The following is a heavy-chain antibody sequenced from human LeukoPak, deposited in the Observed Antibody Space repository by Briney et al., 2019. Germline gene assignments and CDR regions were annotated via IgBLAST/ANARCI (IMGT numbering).Heavy chain of an antibody. V-gene: IGHV3-21*01. Sequence: GGSLRLSCAASGFTFSSYSMNWVRQAPGKGLEWVSSISSSSSYIYYADSVKGRFTISRDNAKNSLYLQMNSLRAEDTAVYYCARGSDVSIAAAFDYWGQGTLVTVSS. J-gene: IGHJ4*02. CDR3: ARGSDVSIAAAFDY. CDR1: GFTFSSYS. D-gene: IGHD6-13*01. CDR2: ISSSSSYI.